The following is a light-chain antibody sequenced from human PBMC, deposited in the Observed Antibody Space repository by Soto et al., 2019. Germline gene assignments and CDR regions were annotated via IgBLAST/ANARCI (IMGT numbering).Light chain of an antibody. Sequence: DIQMTQSPSSLSASVGDRVTITCRASQDISNYLAWFQQKPGKAPKSLISAASSLQSGVPSRFSGSGSGTDFTLTISSLQPEDSATYYCQHYNSYPITFGQGTRLEIK. CDR3: QHYNSYPIT. J-gene: IGKJ5*01. CDR2: AAS. CDR1: QDISNY. V-gene: IGKV1-16*01.